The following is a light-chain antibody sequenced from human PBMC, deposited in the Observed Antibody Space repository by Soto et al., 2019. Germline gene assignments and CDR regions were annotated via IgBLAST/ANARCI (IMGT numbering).Light chain of an antibody. CDR2: SAS. CDR3: MHAVQTLT. V-gene: IGKV2-28*01. J-gene: IGKJ4*01. Sequence: DIVMTQSPLSLAVTLGEPASISCRSSQSALHSNGKTYLDWYLQKPGQSPQLLIYSASNRASGVPDRFSGSGSGTDFTLKISRVEAEDVGIYYCMHAVQTLTFGGGTKVEIK. CDR1: QSALHSNGKTY.